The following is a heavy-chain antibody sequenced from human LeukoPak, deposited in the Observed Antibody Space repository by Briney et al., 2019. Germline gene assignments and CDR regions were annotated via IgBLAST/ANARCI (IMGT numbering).Heavy chain of an antibody. J-gene: IGHJ4*02. CDR1: GGSINSYY. CDR3: ARHPFDSSGWYGYYFDY. D-gene: IGHD6-19*01. CDR2: MFYSGST. Sequence: PSETLSLTCAVSGGSINSYYWTWIRQPPGKGLEWIGSMFYSGSTYSNPSLKSRVTISVDRSKNQFSLRLTSVTAADTAVYYCARHPFDSSGWYGYYFDYWGQGTLVTVSS. V-gene: IGHV4-59*05.